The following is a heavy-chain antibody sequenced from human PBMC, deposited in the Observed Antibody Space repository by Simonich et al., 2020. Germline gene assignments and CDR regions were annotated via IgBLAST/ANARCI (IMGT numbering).Heavy chain of an antibody. CDR3: ARDRNWGWFDP. CDR2: ISYDGSNK. Sequence: QVQLVESGGGVVQPGRSLRLSCAASGFTFSSYAMHWVRQAPGKGLEWVEVISYDGSNKYYADSVKCRFTISRDNSKNTLYLQMNSLRAEDTAVYYCARDRNWGWFDPWGQGTLVTVSS. CDR1: GFTFSSYA. D-gene: IGHD7-27*01. J-gene: IGHJ5*02. V-gene: IGHV3-30*04.